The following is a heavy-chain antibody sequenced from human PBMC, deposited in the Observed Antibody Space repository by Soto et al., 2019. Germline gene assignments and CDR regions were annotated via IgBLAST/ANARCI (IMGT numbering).Heavy chain of an antibody. CDR3: ARESLSHCSSTSCHFDP. CDR1: GFTFSSYS. Sequence: EVQLVESGGGLVKPGGSLRLSCAASGFTFSSYSMNWVRQAPGKGLEWVSSISSSSSYIYYADSVKGRFTISRDNAKNSLYLQMNSLRAEDTAVYYCARESLSHCSSTSCHFDPWGQGTLVTVSS. D-gene: IGHD2-2*01. CDR2: ISSSSSYI. V-gene: IGHV3-21*01. J-gene: IGHJ5*02.